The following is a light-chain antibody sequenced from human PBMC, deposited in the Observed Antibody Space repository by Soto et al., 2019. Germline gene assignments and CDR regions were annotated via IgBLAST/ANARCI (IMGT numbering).Light chain of an antibody. J-gene: IGKJ4*01. V-gene: IGKV3-15*01. Sequence: EIMMTQSPATVSVSPGERATLSCRASQSIRTNVAWYQQKPGQALRLLIYDASTRATGLSSRFSGSGSGTEIPLTISSLQSEDVAIYYCQQYNDWPPLTFGGGTRLEI. CDR2: DAS. CDR3: QQYNDWPPLT. CDR1: QSIRTN.